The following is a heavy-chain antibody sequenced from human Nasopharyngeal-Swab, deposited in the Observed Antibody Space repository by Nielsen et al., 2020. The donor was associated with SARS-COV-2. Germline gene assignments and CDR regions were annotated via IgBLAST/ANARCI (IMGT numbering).Heavy chain of an antibody. CDR2: ISSSSSTI. Sequence: WIRQPPGKGLEWVSYISSSSSTIYYADSVKGRFTISRDNAKNSLYLQMNSLRDEDTAVYYCARVELLDTPQWVDYGGNSNYYYGMDVWGQGTTVTVSS. V-gene: IGHV3-48*02. D-gene: IGHD4-23*01. CDR3: ARVELLDTPQWVDYGGNSNYYYGMDV. J-gene: IGHJ6*02.